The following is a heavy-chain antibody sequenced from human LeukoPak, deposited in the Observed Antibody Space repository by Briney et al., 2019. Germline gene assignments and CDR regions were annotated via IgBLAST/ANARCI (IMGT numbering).Heavy chain of an antibody. CDR2: INHSGST. V-gene: IGHV4-34*01. J-gene: IGHJ5*02. CDR3: ATYIAAAGYNWFDP. Sequence: PSETLSLTCAVYGGSFSGYYWSWIRQPPGKGLEWIGEINHSGSTNYNPSPKSRVTISVDTSKNQFSLKLSSVTAADTAVYYCATYIAAAGYNWFDPWGQGTLVNVSS. CDR1: GGSFSGYY. D-gene: IGHD6-13*01.